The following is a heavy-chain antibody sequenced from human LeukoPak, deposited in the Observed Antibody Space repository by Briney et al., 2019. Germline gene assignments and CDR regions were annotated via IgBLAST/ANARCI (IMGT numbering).Heavy chain of an antibody. V-gene: IGHV3-30*03. D-gene: IGHD6-6*01. CDR2: ISYDGSNK. J-gene: IGHJ4*02. CDR1: GFDFSSNW. Sequence: GGSLRLSCAASGFDFSSNWMHWVRQAPGKGLEWVAVISYDGSNKYYADSVKGRFTISRDNSKNTLYLQMNSLRAEDTAVYYCARLVSSSAPPTDYWGQGTLVTVSS. CDR3: ARLVSSSAPPTDY.